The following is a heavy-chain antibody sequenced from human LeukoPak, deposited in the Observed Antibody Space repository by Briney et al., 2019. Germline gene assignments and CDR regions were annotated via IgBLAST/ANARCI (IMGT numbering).Heavy chain of an antibody. D-gene: IGHD2-15*01. CDR1: GYTFTSYG. V-gene: IGHV1-18*01. CDR2: ISAYNGNT. Sequence: ASVKVSCKASGYTFTSYGISWARQAPGQGLEWMGWISAYNGNTNYAQKLQGRVTMTTDTSTSTAYMELRSLRSDDTAVYYCARDPCSGGSCYPRWFDPWGQGTLVTVSS. CDR3: ARDPCSGGSCYPRWFDP. J-gene: IGHJ5*02.